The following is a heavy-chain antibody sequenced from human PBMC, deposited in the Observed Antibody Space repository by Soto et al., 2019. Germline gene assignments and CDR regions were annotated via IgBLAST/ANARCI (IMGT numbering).Heavy chain of an antibody. D-gene: IGHD3-9*01. CDR3: ASAYYDILTGYRPWYYYGMDV. V-gene: IGHV1-8*01. Sequence: ASVKVSCKASGYTFTSYDINWVRQATGQGLEWMGWMNPNSGNTGYAQKFQGRVTMTRNTSISTAYMELSSLRSEDTAVYYCASAYYDILTGYRPWYYYGMDVWGQGTTVTVYS. CDR2: MNPNSGNT. J-gene: IGHJ6*02. CDR1: GYTFTSYD.